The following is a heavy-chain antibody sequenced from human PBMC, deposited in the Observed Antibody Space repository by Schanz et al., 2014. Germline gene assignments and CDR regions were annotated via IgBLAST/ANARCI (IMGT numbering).Heavy chain of an antibody. D-gene: IGHD6-19*01. V-gene: IGHV3-11*03. CDR2: ISDSGTYT. J-gene: IGHJ4*02. CDR3: AASSGWHPSTDY. CDR1: GFVFGDYY. Sequence: GGSLRLSCAASGFVFGDYYMTWIRQAPGKGLEWLSYISDSGTYTNYADSVKGRFTISRDNAKSSLYLQMNSPRVEDTAVYYCAASSGWHPSTDYWGQGTLVTVAS.